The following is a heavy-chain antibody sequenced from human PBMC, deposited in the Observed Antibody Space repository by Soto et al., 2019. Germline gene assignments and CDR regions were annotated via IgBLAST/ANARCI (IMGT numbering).Heavy chain of an antibody. CDR1: GGSISSSSYY. J-gene: IGHJ4*02. CDR3: AGQAARIGVNLDY. CDR2: IYYSGCT. V-gene: IGHV4-39*01. D-gene: IGHD3-22*01. Sequence: SETLSLTCTVSGGSISSSSYYWGWIRQPQGKGLEWIGSIYYSGCTYYNPSLKSRVTISVDTSKNQFSLKLSSGTAADTALYYGAGQAARIGVNLDYWGQGTRVTISS.